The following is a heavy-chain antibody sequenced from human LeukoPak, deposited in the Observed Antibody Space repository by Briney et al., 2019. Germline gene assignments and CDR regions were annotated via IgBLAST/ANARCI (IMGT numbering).Heavy chain of an antibody. CDR3: AKSPAYYYDSSGYFHY. CDR1: GFTFSSYG. CDR2: ISYDGSNK. J-gene: IGHJ4*02. V-gene: IGHV3-30*18. Sequence: PGGSLRLSCAASGFTFSSYGMHWVRQAPGKGLEWVAVISYDGSNKYYADSVKGRFTISRDNSKNTLYLQMNSLRSEDTALYYCAKSPAYYYDSSGYFHYWGQGTLVTVSS. D-gene: IGHD3-22*01.